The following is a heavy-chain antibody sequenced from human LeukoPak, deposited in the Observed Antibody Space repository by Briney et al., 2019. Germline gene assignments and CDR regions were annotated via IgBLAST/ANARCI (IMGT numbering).Heavy chain of an antibody. D-gene: IGHD3-22*01. V-gene: IGHV4-39*07. J-gene: IGHJ6*02. CDR1: GGSISSSSYY. Sequence: SETLSLTCTVSGGSISSSSYYWGWIRQPPGKGLEWIGSIYYSGSTYYNPSLKSRVTISVDTSKNQFSLKLSSVTAADTAVYYCARDSADSSGYYYSLYYYYGMDVWGQGTTVTVSS. CDR3: ARDSADSSGYYYSLYYYYGMDV. CDR2: IYYSGST.